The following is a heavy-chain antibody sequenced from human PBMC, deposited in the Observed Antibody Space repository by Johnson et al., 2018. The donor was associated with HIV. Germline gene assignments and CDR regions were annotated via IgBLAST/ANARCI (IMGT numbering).Heavy chain of an antibody. D-gene: IGHD3-10*01. CDR3: ARDTHGEGAFDI. CDR1: GFTFSSYD. V-gene: IGHV3-13*01. CDR2: IGTAGDT. J-gene: IGHJ3*02. Sequence: MLLVESGGGLVQPGGSLRLSCAASGFTFSSYDMHWVRQATGKGLEWVSAIGTAGDTYYPGSVKCRFTISRENAKNSLYLQMNSLRAGDTAVYYCARDTHGEGAFDIWGQGTMVTVSS.